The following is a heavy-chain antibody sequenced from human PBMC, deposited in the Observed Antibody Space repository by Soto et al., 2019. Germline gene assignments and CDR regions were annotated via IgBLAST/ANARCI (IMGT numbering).Heavy chain of an antibody. CDR1: GGSISSYY. V-gene: IGHV4-59*08. D-gene: IGHD2-2*01. J-gene: IGHJ4*02. CDR3: ARQRYCSSTSGYAIFPFYY. CDR2: IYYSGST. Sequence: PSETLSLTCTVSGGSISSYYWSWIRQPPGKGLEWIGYIYYSGSTNYNPSLKSRVTISVDTSKNQFSLKLSSVTAADTAVYYCARQRYCSSTSGYAIFPFYYWGQGTLVTVS.